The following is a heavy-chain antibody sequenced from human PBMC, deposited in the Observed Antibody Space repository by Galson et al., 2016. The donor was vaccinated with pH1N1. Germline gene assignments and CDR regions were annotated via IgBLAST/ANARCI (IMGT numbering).Heavy chain of an antibody. CDR2: INNIGSST. D-gene: IGHD3-22*01. Sequence: SLRLSCAASGSTFRTYAMHWVRQAPGKGLEYVSGINNIGSSTYYASSFKGRFTISRDNFKNTLYLQMGSLRPEDMAVYYCAREDYYDSSGFGYWGQGTLVTVSS. CDR1: GSTFRTYA. CDR3: AREDYYDSSGFGY. J-gene: IGHJ4*02. V-gene: IGHV3-64*01.